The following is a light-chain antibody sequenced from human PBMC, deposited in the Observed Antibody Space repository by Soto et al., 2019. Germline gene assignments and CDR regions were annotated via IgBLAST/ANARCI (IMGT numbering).Light chain of an antibody. CDR2: DTF. CDR1: QSVTSY. Sequence: IMLTQSPATLALSPGERATRSCTASQSVTSYLAWYQHRPGQAPRLLIYDTFNRATGVPARFSGRGSGTDFPLTISSLEPEDFAVYYCQHRTSRYTFGQGTKV. J-gene: IGKJ2*01. CDR3: QHRTSRYT. V-gene: IGKV3-11*01.